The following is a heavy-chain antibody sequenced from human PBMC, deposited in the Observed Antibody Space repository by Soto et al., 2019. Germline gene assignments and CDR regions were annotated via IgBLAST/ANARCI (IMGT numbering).Heavy chain of an antibody. V-gene: IGHV3-48*01. CDR3: ARDQDWAFDY. Sequence: EVQLVESGGSLVQPGGSLRLSCVASGFNFNSFSMNWVRQAPGQGLEWISYVDRGGSKILYAGSVKGRISISRDDAKSSVYLQMNSLRAEDTALYYCARDQDWAFDYWGQGVLVTVSS. D-gene: IGHD3-9*01. J-gene: IGHJ4*02. CDR2: VDRGGSKI. CDR1: GFNFNSFS.